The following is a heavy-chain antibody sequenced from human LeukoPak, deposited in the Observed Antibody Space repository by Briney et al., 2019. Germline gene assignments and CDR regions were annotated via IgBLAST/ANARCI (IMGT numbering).Heavy chain of an antibody. CDR2: IYFGGTT. D-gene: IGHD1-26*01. CDR1: GGSLSRSGYY. Sequence: PSETLSLTCTVSGGSLSRSGYYWGWIRQSPGKGLEWIGSIYFGGTTNYNPSLRSRVTISVDTSKNQFSLKLSSVTAADTAVYYCARRRVGAPIDYWGQGTLVTVSS. J-gene: IGHJ4*02. V-gene: IGHV4-39*01. CDR3: ARRRVGAPIDY.